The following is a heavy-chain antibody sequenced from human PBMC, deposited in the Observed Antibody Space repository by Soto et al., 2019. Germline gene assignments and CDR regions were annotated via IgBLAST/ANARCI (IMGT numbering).Heavy chain of an antibody. Sequence: QVQLVQSGAEVKKPGASVKVSCKASGYTFTGYYMHWVRQAPGQGLEWMGWINPNSGGTNYAQKFQGRVTMTRDTSISTAYMELSRLRSDDTAVYYCARDAYYYGSGSYYPPSYYYYGMDVWGQGTTVTVSS. D-gene: IGHD3-10*01. CDR1: GYTFTGYY. CDR2: INPNSGGT. V-gene: IGHV1-2*02. J-gene: IGHJ6*02. CDR3: ARDAYYYGSGSYYPPSYYYYGMDV.